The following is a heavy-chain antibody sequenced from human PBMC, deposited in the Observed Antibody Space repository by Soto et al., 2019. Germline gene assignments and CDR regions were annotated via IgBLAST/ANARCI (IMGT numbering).Heavy chain of an antibody. CDR3: AKGRKGKDIVVADRFDP. D-gene: IGHD2-15*01. J-gene: IGHJ5*02. Sequence: GGSLRLSCAASGFTFSSYGMHWVRQAPGKGLEWVAVISYDGSNKYYADSVKGRFTISRDNSKNTLYLQMNSLRAEDTAVYYCAKGRKGKDIVVADRFDPWGQGTLVTVSS. CDR2: ISYDGSNK. V-gene: IGHV3-30*18. CDR1: GFTFSSYG.